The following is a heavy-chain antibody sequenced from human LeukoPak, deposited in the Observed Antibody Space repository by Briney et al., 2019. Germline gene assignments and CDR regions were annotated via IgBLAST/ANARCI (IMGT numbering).Heavy chain of an antibody. V-gene: IGHV1-69*01. Sequence: GASVKVSCKASGGTFSSYAISWVRQAPGQGLEWMGGIIPIFGTANYAQKFQGRVTITADESTSTAYMELSSLRSEDTAVYYCARAPGRDGYNSPFDYWGQGTLVTVSS. J-gene: IGHJ4*02. CDR1: GGTFSSYA. CDR3: ARAPGRDGYNSPFDY. D-gene: IGHD5-24*01. CDR2: IIPIFGTA.